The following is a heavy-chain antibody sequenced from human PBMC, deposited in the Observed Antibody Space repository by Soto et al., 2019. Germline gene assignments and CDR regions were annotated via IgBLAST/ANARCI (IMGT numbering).Heavy chain of an antibody. V-gene: IGHV4-31*03. D-gene: IGHD3-16*01. J-gene: IGHJ5*02. CDR1: GGSISSGGYY. Sequence: QVQLQESGPGLVKPSQTLSLTCTVSGGSISSGGYYWSWIRQHPGKGLEWIGYIYYSGSTYYNPSLKXRXTXSXXTSKNQCSLQLSSVTAADTAVYYCARVGGINWFDPWGQGTLVTVSS. CDR2: IYYSGST. CDR3: ARVGGINWFDP.